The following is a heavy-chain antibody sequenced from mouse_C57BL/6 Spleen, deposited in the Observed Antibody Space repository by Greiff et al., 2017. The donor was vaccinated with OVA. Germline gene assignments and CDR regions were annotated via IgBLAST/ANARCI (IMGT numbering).Heavy chain of an antibody. V-gene: IGHV7-3*01. J-gene: IGHJ3*01. CDR2: ISNKANGYKT. CDR3: ARYDEWLAY. Sequence: EVQVVESGGGLVQPGGSLSLSCAASGFTFTDYYMSWVRPPPGKALEWLGFISNKANGYKTEYSASVKGRFTISRDNSQSILYLHMNALRAEASATYYCARYDEWLAYWGQGTLVTVSA. CDR1: GFTFTDYY.